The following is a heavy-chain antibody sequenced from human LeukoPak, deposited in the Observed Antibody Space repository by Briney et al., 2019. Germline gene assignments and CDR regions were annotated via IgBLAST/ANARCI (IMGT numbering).Heavy chain of an antibody. CDR3: ARDQGTYGYFDY. CDR2: ISPDGTST. D-gene: IGHD1-14*01. V-gene: IGHV3-64*04. J-gene: IGHJ4*02. CDR1: GFTFSAYA. Sequence: PGGSLRLSCSASGFTFSAYAMHWVRQAPGKRLEYVSAISPDGTSTYYADSVRGRFSISRDNSKNTLYLQMDSLRAEDTAVYYCARDQGTYGYFDYWGQGTLVTVSS.